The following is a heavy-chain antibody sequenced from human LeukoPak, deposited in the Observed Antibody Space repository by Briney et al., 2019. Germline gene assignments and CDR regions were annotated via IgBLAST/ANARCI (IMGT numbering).Heavy chain of an antibody. CDR2: IIPIFGTA. Sequence: GASVKVSCKASGGTFSSYAISWVRQAPGQGLEWMGGIIPIFGTANYAQKFQGRVTITADESTSTAYMELSSLRSEDTAVYYCASGAQWLVQDSWFDPWGQGTLVTVSS. J-gene: IGHJ5*02. V-gene: IGHV1-69*13. CDR1: GGTFSSYA. D-gene: IGHD6-19*01. CDR3: ASGAQWLVQDSWFDP.